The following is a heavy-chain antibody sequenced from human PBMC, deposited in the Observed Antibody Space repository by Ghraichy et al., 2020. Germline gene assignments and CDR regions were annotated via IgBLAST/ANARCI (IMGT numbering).Heavy chain of an antibody. CDR2: INHSGST. V-gene: IGHV4-34*01. CDR3: ARGFGVVIIRGWFDP. CDR1: GGSFSGYY. D-gene: IGHD3-3*01. Sequence: SQTLSLTCAVYGGSFSGYYWSWIRQPPGKGLEWIGEINHSGSTNYNPSLKSRVTISVDTSKNQFSLKLSSVTAADTAVYYCARGFGVVIIRGWFDPWGQGTLVTVSS. J-gene: IGHJ5*02.